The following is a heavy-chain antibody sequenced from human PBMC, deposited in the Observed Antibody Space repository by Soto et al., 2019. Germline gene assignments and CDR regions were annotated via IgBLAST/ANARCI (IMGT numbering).Heavy chain of an antibody. CDR1: GYTFTSHD. V-gene: IGHV1-46*03. CDR2: INPSIGTT. D-gene: IGHD1-26*01. CDR3: ISTLGARFDY. J-gene: IGHJ4*02. Sequence: GASVKVSCKASGYTFTSHDMHWVRQAPGQGLEWMGAINPSIGTTTYAQKFQGRVTMTSDTSTSSVYMEVSSLRSEDTAVYYCISTLGARFDYWGQGTLVTVSS.